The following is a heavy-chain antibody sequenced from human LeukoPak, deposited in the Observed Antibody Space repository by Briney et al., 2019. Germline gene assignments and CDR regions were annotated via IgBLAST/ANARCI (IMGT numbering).Heavy chain of an antibody. CDR2: IYHSGST. Sequence: SETLSLTCAVPGNSISSGYYWGWIRQPPGKGLEWIGSIYHSGSTYYNPSLKSRVTISVDTSKNRFSLKLRSVTAVDTAVYYCAGQHDSNGYYFYWGQGTLVTVSS. D-gene: IGHD3-22*01. CDR3: AGQHDSNGYYFY. V-gene: IGHV4-38-2*01. CDR1: GNSISSGYY. J-gene: IGHJ4*02.